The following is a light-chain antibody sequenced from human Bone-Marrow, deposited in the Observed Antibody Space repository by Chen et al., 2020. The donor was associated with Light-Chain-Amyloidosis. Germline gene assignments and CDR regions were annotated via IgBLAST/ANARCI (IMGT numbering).Light chain of an antibody. CDR3: QSYDSSLSGSV. V-gene: IGLV1-40*01. Sequence: QSVLTQPPSVSGAPGQRVTISCTGSSSNIGAGYDVHWYQQLPGTAPKLLIYVNNNRPSGVPDRLSGSKSGTAASLAIAGLQAEDEADYYCQSYDSSLSGSVFGGGTKLTVL. J-gene: IGLJ3*02. CDR2: VNN. CDR1: SSNIGAGYD.